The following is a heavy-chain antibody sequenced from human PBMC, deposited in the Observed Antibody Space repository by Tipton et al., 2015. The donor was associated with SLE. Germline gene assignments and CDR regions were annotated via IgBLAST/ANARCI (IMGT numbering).Heavy chain of an antibody. CDR3: ARGAAAVDFDY. V-gene: IGHV4-59*12. CDR2: IYYSGST. J-gene: IGHJ4*02. D-gene: IGHD6-13*01. Sequence: LRLSCTVSGGSISSYYWSWIRQPPGKGLEWIGYIYYSGSTNYNPSLKSRVTISVDTSKNQFSLKLSSVTAADTAVYYCARGAAAVDFDYWGQGTLVTVSS. CDR1: GGSISSYY.